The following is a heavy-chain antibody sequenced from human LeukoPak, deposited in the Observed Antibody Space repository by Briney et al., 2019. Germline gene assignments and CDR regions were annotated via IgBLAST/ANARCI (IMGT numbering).Heavy chain of an antibody. J-gene: IGHJ4*02. D-gene: IGHD2-15*01. CDR3: ARVWEGIGGYCSGGSCYSIDY. CDR2: ISSSSSYI. CDR1: GFTFSSYS. Sequence: GGSLRLSCAASGFTFSSYSMNWVRQAPGKGLEWVSSISSSSSYIYCADSVKGRFTISRDNAKNSLYLQMNSLRAEDTAVYYCARVWEGIGGYCSGGSCYSIDYWGQGTLVTVSS. V-gene: IGHV3-21*01.